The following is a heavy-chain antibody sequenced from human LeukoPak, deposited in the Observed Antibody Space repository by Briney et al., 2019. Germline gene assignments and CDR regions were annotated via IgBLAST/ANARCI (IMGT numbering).Heavy chain of an antibody. CDR2: IYPLDSDV. V-gene: IGHV5-51*01. J-gene: IGHJ4*02. CDR1: GYTFSSYW. CDR3: ARARRSSTPEVGDVFKTWYFFEY. D-gene: IGHD6-13*01. Sequence: GEPLKISCQASGYTFSSYWIAWVRQMPGKGLECMGLIYPLDSDVKYSPSFQGQVTISADKSISPAYLQWSSLKASDTAMYYCARARRSSTPEVGDVFKTWYFFEYWGQGALVTVSS.